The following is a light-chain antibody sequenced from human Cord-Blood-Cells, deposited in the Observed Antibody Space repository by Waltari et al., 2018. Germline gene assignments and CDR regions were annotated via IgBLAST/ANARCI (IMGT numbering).Light chain of an antibody. V-gene: IGKV1-33*01. Sequence: DIQMTQSPSSLSASVGDRVTITCQASQDISNYLNWYQQKPGKAPKPLIYDASNLETGVPSRFSGSGSGTDFTFTISSLQPEDIATYYCQQYDNLLGTFGGGTKVEIK. CDR1: QDISNY. CDR2: DAS. J-gene: IGKJ4*01. CDR3: QQYDNLLGT.